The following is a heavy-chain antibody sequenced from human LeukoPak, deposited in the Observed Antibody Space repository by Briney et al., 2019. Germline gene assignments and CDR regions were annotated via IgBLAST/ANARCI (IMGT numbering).Heavy chain of an antibody. CDR3: ARDLSFGAPYNWFDP. J-gene: IGHJ5*02. Sequence: PGGSLRLSCAASGFTFSSYEMNWVRQAPGKGLEWVSRINNDGSTTSYADSVKGRFTISRDNAKNTLYLQMNNLRAEDTAVYYCARDLSFGAPYNWFDPWGQGTLVTVSS. CDR2: INNDGSTT. V-gene: IGHV3-74*01. CDR1: GFTFSSYE. D-gene: IGHD3-10*01.